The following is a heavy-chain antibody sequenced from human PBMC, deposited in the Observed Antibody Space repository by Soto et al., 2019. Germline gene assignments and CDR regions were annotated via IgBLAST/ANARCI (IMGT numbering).Heavy chain of an antibody. CDR1: GGTFSAYA. J-gene: IGHJ6*02. V-gene: IGHV1-69*06. D-gene: IGHD3-16*02. CDR2: ILPLSGTT. CDR3: ARANPTKYYGYVWGDYRRGGMDV. Sequence: QLQLVQSGAEVKKPGSSVKVSCKASGGTFSAYAISWVRQAPGQGLEWMGGILPLSGTTNYTQRFQGRVTISADKPTSTAYMGLSSLRSEGTAVYYCARANPTKYYGYVWGDYRRGGMDVWGQGTTVTVSS.